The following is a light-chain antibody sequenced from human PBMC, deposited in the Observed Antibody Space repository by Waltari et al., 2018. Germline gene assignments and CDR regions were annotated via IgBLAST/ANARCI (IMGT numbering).Light chain of an antibody. V-gene: IGLV4-69*01. CDR1: SGHSSHV. CDR2: VNSDGSH. CDR3: QTGGHGTWV. J-gene: IGLJ3*02. Sequence: QLVLTQSPSASASLGASVKLTCTLSSGHSSHVAAWLQQRPEKGPRYLMKVNSDGSHSRGDEIPDRFSGSSSGAERYLTISNLQSEDEADYYCQTGGHGTWVFGGGTGLTVV.